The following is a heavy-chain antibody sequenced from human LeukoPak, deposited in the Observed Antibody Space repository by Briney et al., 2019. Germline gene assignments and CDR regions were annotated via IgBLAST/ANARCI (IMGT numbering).Heavy chain of an antibody. D-gene: IGHD3-3*01. CDR2: IWYDGSNK. J-gene: IGHJ6*02. CDR3: ARVYTIFGVVITDGMDV. CDR1: GFTFSSYG. Sequence: PGGSLRLSCAASGFTFSSYGMHWVRQAPGKGLEWVAVIWYDGSNKYYADSVKGRFTISRDNSKNTLYLQMNSLRAEDTAVYYCARVYTIFGVVITDGMDVWGQGTTVTVSS. V-gene: IGHV3-33*01.